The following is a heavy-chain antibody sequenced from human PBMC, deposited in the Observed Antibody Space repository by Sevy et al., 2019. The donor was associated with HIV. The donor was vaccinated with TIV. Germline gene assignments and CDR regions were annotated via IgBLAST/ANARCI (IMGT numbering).Heavy chain of an antibody. J-gene: IGHJ4*02. CDR1: GXXFSPYW. CDR3: ARGVGLDX. CDR2: IRPDGSDK. V-gene: IGHV3-7*01. Sequence: GGSLRLSCAASGXXFSPYWMTWVRQAPGKGLEWVANIRPDGSDKYYVDSVKGRFTISRDNAKNSLYLQMNSLRADDTAMYYCARGVGLDXXXQGALVTVSS.